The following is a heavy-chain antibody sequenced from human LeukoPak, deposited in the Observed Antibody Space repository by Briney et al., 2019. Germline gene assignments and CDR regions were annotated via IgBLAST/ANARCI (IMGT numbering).Heavy chain of an antibody. V-gene: IGHV5-51*01. CDR2: IYPGDSDT. CDR3: ATYTGYSSGWYFDY. J-gene: IGHJ4*02. D-gene: IGHD6-19*01. CDR1: GYRFTNYW. Sequence: GESLKISCKGSGYRFTNYWIGWVRQMPGKGLEWMGIIYPGDSDTRYSPSFQGHVTISADKSISTAYVQWSSLKASDTAMYYCATYTGYSSGWYFDYWGQGTLVTVSS.